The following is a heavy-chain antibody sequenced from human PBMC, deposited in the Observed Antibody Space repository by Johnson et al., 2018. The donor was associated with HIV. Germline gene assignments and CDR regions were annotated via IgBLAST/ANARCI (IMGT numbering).Heavy chain of an antibody. V-gene: IGHV3-11*01. Sequence: QVQLVESGGGLVKPGGSLRLSCSASGFTFSDYYMSWIRQTPGKGLEWVSYISSGGGSVHYAESVKGRFIISRDNAKNSLFVEMNSLRAEDTAVYYCTTASRGGWIWGQGTMVTVSS. D-gene: IGHD6-19*01. J-gene: IGHJ3*02. CDR2: ISSGGGSV. CDR3: TTASRGGWI. CDR1: GFTFSDYY.